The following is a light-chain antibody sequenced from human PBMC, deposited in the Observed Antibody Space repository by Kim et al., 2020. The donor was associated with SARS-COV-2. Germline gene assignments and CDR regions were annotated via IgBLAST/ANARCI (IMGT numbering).Light chain of an antibody. CDR3: NSRDSNDNVV. Sequence: SSELTQDPAVSVALGQTVRITCQGDSLRSYYATWYQQKPGQAPILVIYGKNNRPSGIPDRFSGSSSGNTASLTITGTQAGDEADYYCNSRDSNDNVVFGGGTKVPS. J-gene: IGLJ2*01. CDR2: GKN. V-gene: IGLV3-19*01. CDR1: SLRSYY.